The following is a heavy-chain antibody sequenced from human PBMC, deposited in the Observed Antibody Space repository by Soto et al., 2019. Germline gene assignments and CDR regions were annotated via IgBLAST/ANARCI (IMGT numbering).Heavy chain of an antibody. V-gene: IGHV4-39*01. CDR2: IYYSGST. D-gene: IGHD6-19*01. CDR1: GGSISSSSYY. CDR3: ARHGSGWSSDFDY. J-gene: IGHJ4*02. Sequence: SETLSLTCTVSGGSISSSSYYWGWIRQPPGKGLEWIGSIYYSGSTYYNPSLKSRVTISVDTSKNQFSLKLSSVTAADTAVYYCARHGSGWSSDFDYWGQGTLVTVSS.